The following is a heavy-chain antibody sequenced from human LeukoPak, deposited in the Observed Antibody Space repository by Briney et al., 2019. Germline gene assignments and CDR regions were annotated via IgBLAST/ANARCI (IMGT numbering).Heavy chain of an antibody. Sequence: SETLSLTCTVSGGSISSYYWSWIRQPPGKGLVWIGYIHYSGSTNYNPSLKSRVTISVDTSKNQFSLKLSSVTAADTAVYYCAMSRDGYNYFDYWGQGTLVTVSS. D-gene: IGHD5-24*01. V-gene: IGHV4-59*01. CDR2: IHYSGST. CDR1: GGSISSYY. CDR3: AMSRDGYNYFDY. J-gene: IGHJ4*02.